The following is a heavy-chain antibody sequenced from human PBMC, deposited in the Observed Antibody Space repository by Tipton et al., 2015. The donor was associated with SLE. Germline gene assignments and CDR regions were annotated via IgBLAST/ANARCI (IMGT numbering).Heavy chain of an antibody. CDR1: GFTFSSYA. CDR3: AKCPYYYDSSGYWV. J-gene: IGHJ4*02. Sequence: SLRLSCAASGFTFSSYAMRWVRQAPGKGLEWVSGISGGGVSTYYADSVKGRFTISRDNSKKTLYLKMNSLRAEDTAVYYCAKCPYYYDSSGYWVWGQGILVTVYS. V-gene: IGHV3-23*01. D-gene: IGHD3-22*01. CDR2: ISGGGVST.